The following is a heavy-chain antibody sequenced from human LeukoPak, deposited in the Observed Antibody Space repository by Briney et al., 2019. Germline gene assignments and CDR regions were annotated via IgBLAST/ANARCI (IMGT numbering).Heavy chain of an antibody. Sequence: PSETLSLTCAVYGGYFSGYYWSWIRQPPGKGLEWIGEINNSGSTNYNPSLKSRVTISVDTSKNQFSLKLSSVTAADTAVYYCARGHPDFWSGYYRPFGAFDIWGQGTMVTVSS. J-gene: IGHJ3*02. CDR2: INNSGST. CDR1: GGYFSGYY. CDR3: ARGHPDFWSGYYRPFGAFDI. V-gene: IGHV4-34*01. D-gene: IGHD3-3*01.